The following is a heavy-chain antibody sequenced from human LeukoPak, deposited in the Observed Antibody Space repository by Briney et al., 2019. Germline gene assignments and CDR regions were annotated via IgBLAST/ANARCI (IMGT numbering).Heavy chain of an antibody. D-gene: IGHD1-26*01. CDR3: ARNGGSYRFDY. CDR2: INAGNGNT. J-gene: IGHJ4*02. Sequence: ASVTVSCKASGYTFTNNAMHWVRQAPGQRLEWMGWINAGNGNTKYSQKFQGRVTITRDTSASTAYMELSSLRSEDTAVYYCARNGGSYRFDYWGQGTLVTVSS. CDR1: GYTFTNNA. V-gene: IGHV1-3*01.